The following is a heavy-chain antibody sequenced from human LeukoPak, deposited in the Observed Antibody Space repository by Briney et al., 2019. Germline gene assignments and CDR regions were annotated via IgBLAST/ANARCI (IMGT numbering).Heavy chain of an antibody. V-gene: IGHV4-34*01. CDR1: GGSFSGYY. CDR3: ARYRSGCSYGPSDAFDI. CDR2: INHSGST. D-gene: IGHD5-18*01. Sequence: PSETLSLTCAVYGGSFSGYYWSWIRQPPGKGLEWIGEINHSGSTNYNPFLKSRVTISVDTSKNQFSLKLSSVTAADTAVYYCARYRSGCSYGPSDAFDIWGQGTMVTVSS. J-gene: IGHJ3*02.